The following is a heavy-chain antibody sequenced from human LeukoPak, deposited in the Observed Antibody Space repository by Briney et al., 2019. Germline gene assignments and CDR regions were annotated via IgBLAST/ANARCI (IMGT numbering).Heavy chain of an antibody. V-gene: IGHV3-30*18. CDR2: ISDDGSNK. J-gene: IGHJ4*02. Sequence: PGRSLRLSCAASGFTFSSYGMHWVRQAPGKGLEWVAAISDDGSNKYYADSVKGRFTISRDNSKNTVYLQMNSLRAEDTAAYYCAKDLENYYDSSGYVDYWGQGTLVTVSS. CDR1: GFTFSSYG. D-gene: IGHD3-22*01. CDR3: AKDLENYYDSSGYVDY.